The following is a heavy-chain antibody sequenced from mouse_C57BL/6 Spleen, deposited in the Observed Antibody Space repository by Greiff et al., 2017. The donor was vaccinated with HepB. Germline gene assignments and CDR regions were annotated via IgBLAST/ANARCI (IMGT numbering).Heavy chain of an antibody. V-gene: IGHV10-1*01. CDR3: VRQYYDYAFAY. CDR1: GFSFNTYA. CDR2: IRSKSNNYAT. Sequence: EVQLVESGGGLVQPKGSLKLSCAASGFSFNTYAMNWVRQAPGKGLEWVARIRSKSNNYATYYADSVKDRFTISRDDSESMLYLQMNNLKTEDTAMYYCVRQYYDYAFAYWGQGTLVTVSA. D-gene: IGHD2-4*01. J-gene: IGHJ3*01.